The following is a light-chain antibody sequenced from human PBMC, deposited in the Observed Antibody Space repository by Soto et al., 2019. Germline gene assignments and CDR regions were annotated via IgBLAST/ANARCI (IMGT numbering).Light chain of an antibody. CDR2: ANT. Sequence: QSVLTQPPSVSGAPGQRVTISCTGSNSNTGAGYDVHWYQQLPGTAPKLLIYANTNRPSGVPDRFSGSRSGTPASLAITGLQAGDEADYYCQSYDSSLDGCVFGGGTKLTVL. V-gene: IGLV1-40*01. J-gene: IGLJ3*02. CDR3: QSYDSSLDGCV. CDR1: NSNTGAGYD.